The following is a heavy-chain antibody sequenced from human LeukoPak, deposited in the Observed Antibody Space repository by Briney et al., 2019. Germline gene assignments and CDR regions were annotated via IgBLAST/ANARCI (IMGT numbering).Heavy chain of an antibody. CDR2: VYYGGNT. CDR3: ARELRYDNSDSGAF. CDR1: GDSVSSGSYY. J-gene: IGHJ3*01. D-gene: IGHD3-22*01. V-gene: IGHV4-39*07. Sequence: SETLSLTCTVSGDSVSSGSYYWGWIRQPPGKGLEWIGSVYYGGNTYSNPSLTSRLTISKDTSTNQFSLKLTSVTAADTALYYCARELRYDNSDSGAFWGQGTVVTVSS.